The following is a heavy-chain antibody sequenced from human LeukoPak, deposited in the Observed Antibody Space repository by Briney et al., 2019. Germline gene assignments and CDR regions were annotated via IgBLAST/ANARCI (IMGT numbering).Heavy chain of an antibody. D-gene: IGHD2-2*01. CDR1: GFTFSSYA. Sequence: GGSLRLSCAASGFTFSSYAMSWVRQAPGKGLEWVSGIGNSGGSTYYADSVKGRFTISRDNSKNTLYLQMNSLRAEDTAVYYCARGYCTGTSCYQRNWFDPWGQGSLVTVSS. V-gene: IGHV3-23*01. CDR2: IGNSGGST. J-gene: IGHJ5*02. CDR3: ARGYCTGTSCYQRNWFDP.